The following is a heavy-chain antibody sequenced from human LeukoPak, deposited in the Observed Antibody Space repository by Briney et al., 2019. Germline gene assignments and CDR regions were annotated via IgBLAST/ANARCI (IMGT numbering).Heavy chain of an antibody. CDR1: GGSISSGGYS. V-gene: IGHV4-30-2*01. CDR3: ARETDDLFDY. CDR2: TYHSGST. Sequence: PSETLSLTCAVSGGSISSGGYSWSWIRQPPGKGLEWIGYTYHSGSTYYNPSLKSRVTISVDRSKNQFSLKLSSVTAADTAVYYCARETDDLFDYWGRGTLVTVSS. J-gene: IGHJ4*02.